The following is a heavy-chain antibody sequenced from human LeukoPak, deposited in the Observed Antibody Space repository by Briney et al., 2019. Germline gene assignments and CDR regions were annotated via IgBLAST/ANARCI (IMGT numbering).Heavy chain of an antibody. Sequence: GGTLRLSCAASGFTFSSYGMSWVRQAPGKGLEWVSVIGGSGGSTYYADSVKGRFTISRDNSKNTLYLQMNSLRAEDTAVYYCAKKSDSSGYPYYFDYWGQGTLVTVSS. D-gene: IGHD3-22*01. V-gene: IGHV3-23*01. CDR1: GFTFSSYG. J-gene: IGHJ4*02. CDR3: AKKSDSSGYPYYFDY. CDR2: IGGSGGST.